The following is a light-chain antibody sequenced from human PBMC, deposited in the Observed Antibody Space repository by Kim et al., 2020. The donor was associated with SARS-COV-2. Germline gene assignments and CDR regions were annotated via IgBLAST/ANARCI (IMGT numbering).Light chain of an antibody. V-gene: IGLV4-69*01. Sequence: QPVLTQSPSASASLGASVKLTCTLSSGHSSYAIAWHQQQPEKGPRYLMKLNSDGSHSKGDGIPDRFSGSSSGAERYLTISSLQSEDEADYYCQTWGTGIPVDVFGTGTKVTVL. CDR3: QTWGTGIPVDV. CDR2: LNSDGSH. J-gene: IGLJ1*01. CDR1: SGHSSYA.